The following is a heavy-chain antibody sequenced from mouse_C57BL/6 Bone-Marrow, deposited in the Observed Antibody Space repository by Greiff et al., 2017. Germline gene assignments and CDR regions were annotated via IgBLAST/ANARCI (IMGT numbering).Heavy chain of an antibody. CDR1: GFTFSSYA. CDR2: ISDGGSYT. Sequence: VQLKESGGGLVKPGGSLKLSCAASGFTFSSYAMSWVRQTPEKRLEWVATISDGGSYTYYPDNVKGRFTISSDNAKNNLYLQMSHLKSEDTAMYYCARDRLWLPYYYAMDYWGQGTSVTVSS. D-gene: IGHD2-2*01. CDR3: ARDRLWLPYYYAMDY. J-gene: IGHJ4*01. V-gene: IGHV5-4*01.